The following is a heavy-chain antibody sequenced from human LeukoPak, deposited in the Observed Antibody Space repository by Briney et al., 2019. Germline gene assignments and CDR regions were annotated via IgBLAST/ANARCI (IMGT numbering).Heavy chain of an antibody. V-gene: IGHV1-2*02. Sequence: ASVTLSCTASGYTFTNYGISWVRQAPGQGLEWMGWINPNSGGTNYAQKFQGRVTMTRDTSISTAYMELSRLRSDDTAVYYCASIAMVRGMDVWGKGTTVTISS. D-gene: IGHD3-10*01. CDR3: ASIAMVRGMDV. J-gene: IGHJ6*04. CDR2: INPNSGGT. CDR1: GYTFTNYG.